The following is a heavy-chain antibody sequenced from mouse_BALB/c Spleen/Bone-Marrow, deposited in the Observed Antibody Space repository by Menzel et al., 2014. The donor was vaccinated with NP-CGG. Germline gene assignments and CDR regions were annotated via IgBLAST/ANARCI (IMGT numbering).Heavy chain of an antibody. CDR3: TRGRRDAMDY. Sequence: QVQLQQSGAELVKPGASVKLSCKASGYTFTSYYMYWVKQRPGQGLERIGEINPSNGGTNFNEKLKSKATLTVDKSSSTAYMQLSSLTSEDSAVYYCTRGRRDAMDYWGQGTSVTVSS. J-gene: IGHJ4*01. CDR2: INPSNGGT. V-gene: IGHV1S81*02. CDR1: GYTFTSYY.